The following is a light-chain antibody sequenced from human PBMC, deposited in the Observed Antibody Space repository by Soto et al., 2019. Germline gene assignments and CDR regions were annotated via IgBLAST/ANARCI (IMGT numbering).Light chain of an antibody. CDR2: GNS. V-gene: IGLV1-40*01. CDR3: QTSVSSLSDVV. Sequence: QSVLTQPPSVSGAPGHRVTISCPGSSSNIGAGYDVHWYQQLPGTAPKRLNYGNSNRPSGVPDRFSGSKSGTSASLAITGLQAEDEADYYFQTSVSSLSDVVLGGGTQLNVL. J-gene: IGLJ2*01. CDR1: SSNIGAGYD.